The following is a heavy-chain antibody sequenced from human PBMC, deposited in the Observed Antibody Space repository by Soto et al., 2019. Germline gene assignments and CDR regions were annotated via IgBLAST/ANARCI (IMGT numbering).Heavy chain of an antibody. V-gene: IGHV3-7*01. Sequence: EVQLVESGGGLVQPGGSLRLSCVVSGLAFNTYWMSWVRQAPGKGLEWVANINQDGSESYYVDSVKGRFTISRDNAKNSLYLQMTILRADDTAVYYCARPARECNSPDCANWGQGTLVTVSS. CDR1: GLAFNTYW. J-gene: IGHJ4*02. CDR2: INQDGSES. D-gene: IGHD2-21*02. CDR3: ARPARECNSPDCAN.